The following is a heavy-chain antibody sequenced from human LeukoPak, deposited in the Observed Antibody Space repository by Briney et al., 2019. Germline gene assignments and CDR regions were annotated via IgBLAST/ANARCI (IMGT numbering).Heavy chain of an antibody. CDR1: GFTFDDYA. Sequence: GGSLRLSCAASGFTFDDYAMHWVRQAPGKGLEWVSGVSWNGYTIGYADSVKGRFTISRDNARNSLYLQMNSLRAEDTAVYYCARDYYDSSGYYFGYWGQGTLVTVSS. V-gene: IGHV3-9*01. CDR2: VSWNGYTI. D-gene: IGHD3-22*01. CDR3: ARDYYDSSGYYFGY. J-gene: IGHJ4*02.